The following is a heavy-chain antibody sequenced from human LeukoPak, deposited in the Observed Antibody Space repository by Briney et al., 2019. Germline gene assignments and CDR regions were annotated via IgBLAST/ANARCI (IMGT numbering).Heavy chain of an antibody. J-gene: IGHJ4*02. CDR1: GFTFSSYG. Sequence: YPGGSLRLSCAASGFTFSSYGMRWVRRAPGKGMEWVAVISYDGSNKYYADSGKGRFTISRDNSKNQLYLQINSLRTEDTAVYYCAKGVRGVIAYYFDFWGQGTLVTVSS. CDR3: AKGVRGVIAYYFDF. D-gene: IGHD3-10*01. V-gene: IGHV3-30*18. CDR2: ISYDGSNK.